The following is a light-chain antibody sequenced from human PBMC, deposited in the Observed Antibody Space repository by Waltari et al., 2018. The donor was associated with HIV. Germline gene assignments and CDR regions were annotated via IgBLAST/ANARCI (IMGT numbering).Light chain of an antibody. J-gene: IGLJ1*01. CDR2: DVS. CDR3: SSYTSSSTYV. V-gene: IGLV2-14*03. CDR1: SNDVGSSKY. Sequence: SALTQPASVSGSPGQSITISCTGTSNDVGSSKYVSSHQQHPGEAPKLITHDVSDRPSWISNRFSGSKSGNTASLTISGLQTEDEADYYCSSYTSSSTYVFGTGTRVTVL.